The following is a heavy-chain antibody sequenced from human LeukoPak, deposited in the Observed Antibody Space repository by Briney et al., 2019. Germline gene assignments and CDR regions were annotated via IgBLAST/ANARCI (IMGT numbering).Heavy chain of an antibody. V-gene: IGHV3-21*01. CDR1: GFTFSSYS. CDR2: ISSSSSYI. CDR3: ARDPSSGYYPDY. J-gene: IGHJ4*02. Sequence: GGSPRLSCAASGFTFSSYSMNWVRQAPGKGPEWVSSISSSSSYIYYADSVKGRFTISRDNSKNTLYLQMNSLRAEDTAVYYCARDPSSGYYPDYWGQGTLVTVSS. D-gene: IGHD3-22*01.